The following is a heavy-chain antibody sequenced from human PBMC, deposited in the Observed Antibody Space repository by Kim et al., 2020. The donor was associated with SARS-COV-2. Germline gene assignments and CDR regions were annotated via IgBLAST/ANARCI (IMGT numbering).Heavy chain of an antibody. Sequence: GGSLRLSCAASGFTFSSYSMNWVRQAPGKGLEWVSSISSSSSYIYYADSVKGRFTISRDNAKNSLYLQMNSLRAEDTAVYYCARDYWSGAYYYYGMDVWGQGTTVTVSS. D-gene: IGHD2-8*02. V-gene: IGHV3-21*01. CDR3: ARDYWSGAYYYYGMDV. CDR1: GFTFSSYS. J-gene: IGHJ6*02. CDR2: ISSSSSYI.